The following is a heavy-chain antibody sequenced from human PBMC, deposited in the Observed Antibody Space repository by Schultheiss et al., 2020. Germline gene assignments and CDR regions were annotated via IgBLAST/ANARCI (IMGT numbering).Heavy chain of an antibody. J-gene: IGHJ4*02. D-gene: IGHD6-19*01. V-gene: IGHV3-23*01. CDR1: GFTFSSYA. CDR2: ISGSGGST. Sequence: GESLKISCAASGFTFSSYAMSWVRQAPGKGLEWVSAISGSGGSTYYADSVKGRFTISRDNSKNTLYLQMNSLRAEDTAVYYCAKDSSGWYPYFDYWGQGTLVTLSS. CDR3: AKDSSGWYPYFDY.